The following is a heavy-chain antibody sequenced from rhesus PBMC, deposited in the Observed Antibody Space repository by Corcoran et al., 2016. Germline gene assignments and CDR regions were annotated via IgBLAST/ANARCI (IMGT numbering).Heavy chain of an antibody. D-gene: IGHD6-13*01. Sequence: EVQLVESGGGLAKPGGSLRLSCAASGFTFSSYWMNWVRQTPGKGLEWISVINSGGGSTYYADSVKGRFTISRENSKNTLSLQMNSLRAEDTAVYYCARGGAAGRDWGQGVLVTVSS. CDR2: INSGGGST. CDR1: GFTFSSYW. J-gene: IGHJ4*01. CDR3: ARGGAAGRD. V-gene: IGHV3S42*01.